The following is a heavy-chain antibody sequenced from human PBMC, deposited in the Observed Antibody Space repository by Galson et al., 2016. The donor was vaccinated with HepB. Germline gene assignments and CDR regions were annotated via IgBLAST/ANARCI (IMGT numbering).Heavy chain of an antibody. V-gene: IGHV3-30*04. J-gene: IGHJ4*02. CDR2: ISSDGSNE. Sequence: SLRLSCAASGYIFRTYPMHWVRQAPGKGLEWVAVISSDGSNEWYAGSVKGRFTISRDYSQNTLSLQMSSLRPEDTAAYYCAREAERWNYLDYWGQGALVTVSS. CDR3: AREAERWNYLDY. CDR1: GYIFRTYP. D-gene: IGHD5-24*01.